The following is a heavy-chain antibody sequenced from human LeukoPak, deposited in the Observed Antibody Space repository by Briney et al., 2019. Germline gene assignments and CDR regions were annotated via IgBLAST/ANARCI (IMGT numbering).Heavy chain of an antibody. Sequence: PGGSLRLSCAASGFTFGSYSMNWVRQAPGKGLEWVSSISSSSSYIHYADSVKGRLTISRDNTKNSLYLQMNSLRAEDTAVYYCARERYYDYVWGTDRDDAFDLWGQGTMVTVS. CDR1: GFTFGSYS. D-gene: IGHD3-16*01. CDR3: ARERYYDYVWGTDRDDAFDL. CDR2: ISSSSSYI. V-gene: IGHV3-21*01. J-gene: IGHJ3*01.